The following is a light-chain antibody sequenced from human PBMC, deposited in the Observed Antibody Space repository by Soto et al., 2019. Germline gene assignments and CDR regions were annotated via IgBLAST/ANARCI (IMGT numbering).Light chain of an antibody. J-gene: IGKJ5*01. CDR2: AAS. CDR3: QQSYSTLHA. CDR1: QSISSY. V-gene: IGKV1-39*01. Sequence: DIRRTQSPSSLSASVGDRVTITCRASQSISSYLNWYQQKPGKAPKLLIYAASSLQSGVPSRFSGSGSGTDFTLTISSLQPEDFATYYCQQSYSTLHAFGQGTRLEIK.